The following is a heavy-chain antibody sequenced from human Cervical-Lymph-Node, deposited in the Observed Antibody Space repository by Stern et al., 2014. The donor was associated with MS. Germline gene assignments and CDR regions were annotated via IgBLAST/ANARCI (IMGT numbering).Heavy chain of an antibody. D-gene: IGHD2-15*01. V-gene: IGHV1-2*06. J-gene: IGHJ5*02. CDR2: INPSSGGT. CDR1: GYTFTGYY. Sequence: QVHLVESGAEVKMPGASVKVSCKASGYTFTGYYIHWVRQAPGQGLEWMGRINPSSGGTDSAQKFQGRVTMTRDTSISTAYMELSRLRSDDTAVYFCARSPGGCSGDTCYSRWFDLWGQGSLVTVSS. CDR3: ARSPGGCSGDTCYSRWFDL.